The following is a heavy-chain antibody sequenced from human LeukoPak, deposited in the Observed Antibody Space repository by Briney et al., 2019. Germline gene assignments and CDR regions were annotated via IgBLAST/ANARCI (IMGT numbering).Heavy chain of an antibody. Sequence: GGSLRLSCAASGFTFSNYWMSWVRQAPGKGLEWVSSISSSSSYIYYVDSVKGRFTISRDNAKNSLYLQMNSLRAEDTAVYFCARMWSPPYTNGWPYYFDFWGQGTLVTVSS. CDR2: ISSSSSYI. CDR1: GFTFSNYW. J-gene: IGHJ4*02. V-gene: IGHV3-21*01. CDR3: ARMWSPPYTNGWPYYFDF. D-gene: IGHD6-25*01.